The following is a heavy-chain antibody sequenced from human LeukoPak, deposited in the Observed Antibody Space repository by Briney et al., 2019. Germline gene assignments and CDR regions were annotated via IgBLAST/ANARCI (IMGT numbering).Heavy chain of an antibody. CDR1: GXTFGSYW. Sequence: PGGSLRLSCAASGXTFGSYWMHWVRQAPGKGLVWVSRINSDGSSETYADSVKGRFTISRDNAKNTLYVQMNSLRAEDTAVYYCAREDPYSEGMDVWGQGTSVTVSS. V-gene: IGHV3-74*03. CDR3: AREDPYSEGMDV. J-gene: IGHJ6*02. CDR2: INSDGSSE. D-gene: IGHD3-9*01.